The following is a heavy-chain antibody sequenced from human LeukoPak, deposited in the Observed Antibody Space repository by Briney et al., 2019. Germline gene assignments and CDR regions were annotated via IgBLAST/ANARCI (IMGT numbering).Heavy chain of an antibody. D-gene: IGHD6-13*01. J-gene: IGHJ4*02. CDR3: ARGLNQGSSWSIFDY. Sequence: PSETLSLTCSVSGGSIRSSSYFWAWIRQPPGKGLEWIGNIYYTGSTNYNPSLKSRVTISVDKSKNQFSLQLNSVTPEDTAVYYCARGLNQGSSWSIFDYWGQGTLVTVSS. CDR2: IYYTGST. V-gene: IGHV4-39*07. CDR1: GGSIRSSSYF.